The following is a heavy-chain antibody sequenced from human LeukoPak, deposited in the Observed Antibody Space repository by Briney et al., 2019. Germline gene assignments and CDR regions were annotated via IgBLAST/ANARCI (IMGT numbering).Heavy chain of an antibody. CDR3: ARDRHYYDSSGYYDY. Sequence: ASVKASCKASGYTFTGYYMLWVRQAPGQGLEWMGWINPNSGGTNYAQKFQGRVTMTRDTSISTAYMELSRLRSDDTAVYYCARDRHYYDSSGYYDYWGQGTLVTVSS. D-gene: IGHD3-22*01. J-gene: IGHJ4*02. CDR2: INPNSGGT. V-gene: IGHV1-2*02. CDR1: GYTFTGYY.